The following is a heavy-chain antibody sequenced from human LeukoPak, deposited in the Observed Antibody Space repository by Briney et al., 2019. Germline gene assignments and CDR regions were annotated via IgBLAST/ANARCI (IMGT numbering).Heavy chain of an antibody. J-gene: IGHJ5*02. V-gene: IGHV4-59*01. CDR2: IYYSGST. CDR3: ARVSTTDPTGFDP. D-gene: IGHD2/OR15-2a*01. Sequence: SETLSLTCTVSGGSISSYYWSWIRQPPGKGLEWIGYIYYSGSTNYNPSLKSRVTISVDTSKNQFSLKLSSVTAADTAVYYCARVSTTDPTGFDPWGQGTLVTVSS. CDR1: GGSISSYY.